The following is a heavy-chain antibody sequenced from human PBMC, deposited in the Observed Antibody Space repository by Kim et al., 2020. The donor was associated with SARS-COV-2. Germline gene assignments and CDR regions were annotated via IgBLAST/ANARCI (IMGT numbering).Heavy chain of an antibody. J-gene: IGHJ3*02. D-gene: IGHD3-10*01. Sequence: SETLSLTCTVSGGSISSYYWSWIRQPPGKGLEWIGYIYYSGSTNYNPSLKSRVTISVDTSKNQFSLKLSSVTAADTAVYYCARDLLSGRSKWTDAFDIWGQGTMVTVSS. CDR3: ARDLLSGRSKWTDAFDI. V-gene: IGHV4-59*01. CDR2: IYYSGST. CDR1: GGSISSYY.